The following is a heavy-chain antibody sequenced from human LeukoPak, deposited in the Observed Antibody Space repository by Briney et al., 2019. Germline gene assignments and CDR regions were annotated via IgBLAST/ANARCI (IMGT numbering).Heavy chain of an antibody. V-gene: IGHV3-23*01. D-gene: IGHD6-19*01. CDR2: ISGSGGST. CDR1: GFTFSSYA. Sequence: PGGSLRLSCAASGFTFSSYAMSWVRQAPGKGVEWVSAISGSGGSTYYADSVKGRFTISRDNSKNTLYLQMNSLRAEDTAVYYCAKVRRSSGWYRGAFDIWGQGTMVTVSS. CDR3: AKVRRSSGWYRGAFDI. J-gene: IGHJ3*02.